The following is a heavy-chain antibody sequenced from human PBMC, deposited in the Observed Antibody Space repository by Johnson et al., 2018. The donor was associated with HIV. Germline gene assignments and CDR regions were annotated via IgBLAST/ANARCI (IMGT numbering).Heavy chain of an antibody. CDR3: TTAASSSWYGEDAFDI. D-gene: IGHD6-13*01. CDR1: DFTVSGNY. CDR2: IHSGGTT. J-gene: IGHJ3*02. V-gene: IGHV3-53*01. Sequence: SCAASDFTVSGNYMSWVRQAPGKGLEWVSLIHSGGTTFYADSVRGRFTISRDNSKNTLYLQMNSLRAEDTAVYYCTTAASSSWYGEDAFDIWGQGTMVTVSS.